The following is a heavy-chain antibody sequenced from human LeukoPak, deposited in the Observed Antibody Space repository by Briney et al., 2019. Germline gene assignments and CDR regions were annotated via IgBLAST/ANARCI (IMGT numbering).Heavy chain of an antibody. CDR1: GFTFSSYA. D-gene: IGHD6-13*01. V-gene: IGHV3-30*02. CDR3: AKDHGSSDWYYFDY. Sequence: GGSLRLSCAASGFTFSSYAMHWVRQAPGKGLEWVAFIHYDGSNNYYADSVKGRFTISRDNSKNTLYLQVNTLRADDTAVYYCAKDHGSSDWYYFDYWGQGTLVTVSS. J-gene: IGHJ4*02. CDR2: IHYDGSNN.